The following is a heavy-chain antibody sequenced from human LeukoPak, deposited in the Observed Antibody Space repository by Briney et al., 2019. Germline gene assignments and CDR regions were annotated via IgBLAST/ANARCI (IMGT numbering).Heavy chain of an antibody. CDR1: GGTFTSYA. D-gene: IGHD4-17*01. CDR2: IIPIFGTA. CDR3: ASNGLPPDYYYYYGMDV. J-gene: IGHJ6*04. Sequence: ASVKVSFTASGGTFTSYAISWVRQAPGQGLEWMGGIIPIFGTANYAQKFQGRVTITADKSTSTAYMELSSLRSEDTAVYYCASNGLPPDYYYYYGMDVWGKGTTATVSS. V-gene: IGHV1-69*06.